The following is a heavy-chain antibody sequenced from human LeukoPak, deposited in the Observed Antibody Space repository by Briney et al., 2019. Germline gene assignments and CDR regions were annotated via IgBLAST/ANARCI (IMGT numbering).Heavy chain of an antibody. D-gene: IGHD2-2*01. J-gene: IGHJ4*02. Sequence: SETLSLTCAVYGGSFSGYYWSWIRQPPGKGLEWIGEINHSGSTNYNPSLKSRVTISVDTSKNQFSLKLSSVTAADTAVYYCARGRIVVVPAAMRVGYFDYWGQGTLSPSPQ. CDR2: INHSGST. V-gene: IGHV4-34*01. CDR3: ARGRIVVVPAAMRVGYFDY. CDR1: GGSFSGYY.